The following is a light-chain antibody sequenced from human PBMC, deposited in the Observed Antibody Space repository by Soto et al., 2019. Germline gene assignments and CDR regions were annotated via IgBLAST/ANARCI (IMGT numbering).Light chain of an antibody. V-gene: IGKV1-8*01. CDR3: QQYYSYPPWT. J-gene: IGKJ1*01. CDR1: QGISSY. CDR2: AAS. Sequence: AIRMTPSPSSFSASTGDRVTITCRASQGISSYLAWYQQKPGKAPKLLIYAASTLQSGVPSRFSGSGSGTDFTLTISCLQSEDFATYYCQQYYSYPPWTFGQGNKVDIK.